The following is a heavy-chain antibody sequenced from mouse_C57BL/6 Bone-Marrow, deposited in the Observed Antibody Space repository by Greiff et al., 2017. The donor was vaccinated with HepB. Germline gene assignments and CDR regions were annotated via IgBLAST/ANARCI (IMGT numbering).Heavy chain of an antibody. CDR3: ARAYYYGSSPAWFAY. Sequence: VQLQQSGPELVKPGASVKISCKASGYSFTGYYMNWVKQSPEKSLEWIGEINPSTGGTTYNQKFKAKATLTVDKSSSTAYMQLKSLTSEDSAVYYCARAYYYGSSPAWFAYWGQGTLVTVSA. V-gene: IGHV1-42*01. CDR1: GYSFTGYY. J-gene: IGHJ3*01. CDR2: INPSTGGT. D-gene: IGHD1-1*01.